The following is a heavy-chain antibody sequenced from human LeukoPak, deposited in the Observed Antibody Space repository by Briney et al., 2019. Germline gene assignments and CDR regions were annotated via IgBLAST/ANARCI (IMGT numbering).Heavy chain of an antibody. V-gene: IGHV4-34*01. J-gene: IGHJ6*02. Sequence: PSETLSLTCAVYGGSFIGNYWSWIRQPPGKGLEWIGSISYGGSTHYKPSLKSRVIISVDTSNNHFSLKLRSVTAADTAVYYCARQTNMDDFHYYGVDVWGQGTAVSVSS. CDR1: GGSFIGNY. CDR2: ISYGGST. CDR3: ARQTNMDDFHYYGVDV. D-gene: IGHD2-2*03.